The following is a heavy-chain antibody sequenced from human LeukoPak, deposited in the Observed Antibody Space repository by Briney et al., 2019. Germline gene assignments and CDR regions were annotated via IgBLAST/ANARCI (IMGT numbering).Heavy chain of an antibody. CDR1: GGSISSYY. Sequence: SETLSLTCTVSGGSISSYYWSWIRQPPGKGLEWIGYIYYSGSTNYNPSLKSRVTISVDTSKNQFSLKLSSVTAADTAVYYCARLFPPDYYYYGMDVWGQGTTVTVSS. D-gene: IGHD1-14*01. CDR2: IYYSGST. CDR3: ARLFPPDYYYYGMDV. V-gene: IGHV4-59*08. J-gene: IGHJ6*02.